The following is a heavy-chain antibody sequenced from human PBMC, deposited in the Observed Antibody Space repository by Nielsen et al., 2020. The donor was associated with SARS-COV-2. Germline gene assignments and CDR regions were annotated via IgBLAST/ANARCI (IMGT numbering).Heavy chain of an antibody. Sequence: SVEVSCKASGGTFSSYAISWVRQAPGQGLEWMGGIIPIFGTANYAQKFQGRVTITADKSTSTAYMELSSLRSEDTAVYYCALPQYSSSWYGYWGQGTLVTVSS. D-gene: IGHD6-13*01. CDR3: ALPQYSSSWYGY. V-gene: IGHV1-69*06. CDR1: GGTFSSYA. CDR2: IIPIFGTA. J-gene: IGHJ4*02.